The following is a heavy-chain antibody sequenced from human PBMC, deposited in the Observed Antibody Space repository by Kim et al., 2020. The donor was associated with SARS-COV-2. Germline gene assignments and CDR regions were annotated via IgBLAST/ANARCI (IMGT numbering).Heavy chain of an antibody. Sequence: GESLKISCKGSGYSFTSYWIGWVRQMPGKGLEWMGIIYPGDSDTRYSPSFQGQVTIPADKSSSTAYLQWSSLKASDTAMYYFARQRVQEWGETYYYYGMDVWGQGTTVTVSS. CDR3: ARQRVQEWGETYYYYGMDV. V-gene: IGHV5-51*01. CDR2: IYPGDSDT. CDR1: GYSFTSYW. D-gene: IGHD2-8*01. J-gene: IGHJ6*02.